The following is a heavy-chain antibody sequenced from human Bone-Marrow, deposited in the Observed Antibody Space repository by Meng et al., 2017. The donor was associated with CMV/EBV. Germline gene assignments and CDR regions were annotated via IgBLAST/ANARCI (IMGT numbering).Heavy chain of an antibody. CDR3: ARDELGSIAAAGYYYYGMDV. CDR1: GGTFSSYA. J-gene: IGHJ6*02. D-gene: IGHD6-13*01. V-gene: IGHV1-69*05. CDR2: IIPIFGTA. Sequence: SVKVSCKASGGTFSSYAISWVRQAPGQGLEWMGGIIPIFGTANYAQKFQGRVTITTDESTSTAYMELSSLRSEDTAVYYCARDELGSIAAAGYYYYGMDVWAQGTTVTVSS.